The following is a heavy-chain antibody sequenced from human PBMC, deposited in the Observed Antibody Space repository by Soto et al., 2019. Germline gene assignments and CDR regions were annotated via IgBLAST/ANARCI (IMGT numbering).Heavy chain of an antibody. CDR3: AREVRDYSNYYYYYYMDV. CDR1: GGSISSYY. J-gene: IGHJ6*03. CDR2: IYYSGST. V-gene: IGHV4-59*01. Sequence: SETLSLTCTVSGGSISSYYWSWIRQPPGKGLEWIGYIYYSGSTNYNPSLKSRVTISVDTSKNQFSLKLSSVTAADTAVYYCAREVRDYSNYYYYYYMDVWGKGTTVTVSS. D-gene: IGHD4-4*01.